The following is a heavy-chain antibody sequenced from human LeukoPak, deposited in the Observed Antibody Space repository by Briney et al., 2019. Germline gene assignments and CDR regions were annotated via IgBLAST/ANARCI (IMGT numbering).Heavy chain of an antibody. J-gene: IGHJ4*02. CDR1: GFTVSSNY. Sequence: GGSLRLSCAASGFTVSSNYMNWVRQAPGKGLEWVSIIYSGGSTYYADSVKGRFTISRDNSKNTLYLQMNSLRAEDTAVYYCARDLGSGWNFDYWGQGALVTVSS. V-gene: IGHV3-53*01. CDR3: ARDLGSGWNFDY. CDR2: IYSGGST. D-gene: IGHD6-19*01.